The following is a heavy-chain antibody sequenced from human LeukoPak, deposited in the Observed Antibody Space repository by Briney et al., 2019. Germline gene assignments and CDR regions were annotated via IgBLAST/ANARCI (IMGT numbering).Heavy chain of an antibody. V-gene: IGHV3-30*02. CDR2: IRYDGADE. D-gene: IGHD3-16*02. CDR3: AGGYTYFAY. J-gene: IGHJ4*02. Sequence: GGSLRLSCAASGFTFRNYGMHWVRQAPGKGLEWVTFIRYDGADEYYADSVKGRFTISRDDSKNTVFLQMNTLRVEDTAVYYCAGGYTYFAYWGQGTLVTVSP. CDR1: GFTFRNYG.